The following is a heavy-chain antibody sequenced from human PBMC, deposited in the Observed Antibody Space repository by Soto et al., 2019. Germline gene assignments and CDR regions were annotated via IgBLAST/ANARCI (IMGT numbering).Heavy chain of an antibody. Sequence: ETLSLTCTVSGASISSYYWSWIRQPPGKGLEWIGYIYYSGSTNYNPSLKSRVTISVDTSKNQFSLKLSSVTAADTAVYYCARSDGRYWGQGTLVTVSS. CDR1: GASISSYY. CDR2: IYYSGST. V-gene: IGHV4-59*01. J-gene: IGHJ4*02. CDR3: ARSDGRY.